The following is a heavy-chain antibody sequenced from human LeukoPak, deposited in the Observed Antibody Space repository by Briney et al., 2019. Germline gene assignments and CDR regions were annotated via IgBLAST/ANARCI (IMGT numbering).Heavy chain of an antibody. CDR2: INHSGST. CDR1: GGSFSGYC. J-gene: IGHJ6*02. V-gene: IGHV4-34*01. CDR3: AKGYSSHYYGMDV. D-gene: IGHD6-19*01. Sequence: SETLSLTCAVYGGSFSGYCWSWIRQPPGKGLELIGEINHSGSTNYNPSLKSRVTISVDTSKNQFSLKLSSVTAADTAVYYCAKGYSSHYYGMDVWGQGTTVTVSS.